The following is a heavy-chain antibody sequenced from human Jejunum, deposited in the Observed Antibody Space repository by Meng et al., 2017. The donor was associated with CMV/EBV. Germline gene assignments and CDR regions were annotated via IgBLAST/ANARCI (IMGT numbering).Heavy chain of an antibody. CDR3: ARDRYCTNGVCYTHFDS. J-gene: IGHJ4*02. CDR2: VSSVSSYT. D-gene: IGHD2-8*01. CDR1: GFTFDDDY. Sequence: QVHWGGLGGRWCKPGGSMRCSCASFGFTFDDDYMNWIRQAPGKGLEWVSSVSSVSSYTNYADSVKGRFTISRDNAKNSLYLQMNSLRAEDTAVYYGARDRYCTNGVCYTHFDSWGQGTLVTVSS. V-gene: IGHV3-11*06.